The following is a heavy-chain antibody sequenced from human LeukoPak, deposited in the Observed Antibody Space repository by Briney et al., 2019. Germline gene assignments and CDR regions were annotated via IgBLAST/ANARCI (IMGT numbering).Heavy chain of an antibody. V-gene: IGHV3-23*01. D-gene: IGHD2-15*01. CDR3: AKGRAVDQTFDY. J-gene: IGHJ4*02. CDR2: LSASGGST. Sequence: GGSLRLSCAASGFTFSSYVMSWVRQAPGKGLEWVSGLSASGGSTYYADSVKGRFTISRDNSKNTVYLQIKSLRADDTAVYYCAKGRAVDQTFDYWGQGTQLTVSS. CDR1: GFTFSSYV.